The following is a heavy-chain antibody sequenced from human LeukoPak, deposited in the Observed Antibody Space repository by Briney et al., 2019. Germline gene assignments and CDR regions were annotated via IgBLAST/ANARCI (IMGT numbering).Heavy chain of an antibody. CDR1: GFTFSSYS. CDR2: ISSSSSYI. CDR3: ARDPAYYYDSSGYPDY. J-gene: IGHJ4*02. Sequence: GGSLRLSCAASGFTFSSYSMNWVRQAPGKGLEWVSSISSSSSYIYYADSVKGRFTISRDNAKNSLYLQMNSLRAEDTAVYYCARDPAYYYDSSGYPDYWGQGTLVTVSS. D-gene: IGHD3-22*01. V-gene: IGHV3-21*01.